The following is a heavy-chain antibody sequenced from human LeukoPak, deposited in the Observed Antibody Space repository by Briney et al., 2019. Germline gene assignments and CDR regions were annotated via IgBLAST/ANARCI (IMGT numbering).Heavy chain of an antibody. D-gene: IGHD1-26*01. Sequence: SETLSLTCTVSGGSITSGEHYCSWIRQPPGKGLEWIGYVAYTGSTNYNPSLSSRVTMSVDTSKNQFSLKLSSVTAADTAVYYCATFPEGGNDAFDIWGQGTMVTVSS. CDR3: ATFPEGGNDAFDI. J-gene: IGHJ3*02. CDR2: VAYTGST. CDR1: GGSITSGEHY. V-gene: IGHV4-30-4*01.